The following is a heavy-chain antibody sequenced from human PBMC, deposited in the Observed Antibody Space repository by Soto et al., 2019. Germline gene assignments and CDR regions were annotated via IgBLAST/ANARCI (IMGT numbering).Heavy chain of an antibody. Sequence: QVQLVESGGGVVQPGRSLRLSCAASGFTFSSYAMHWVRQAPGKGLEWVAVISYDGSNKYYADSVKGRFTISRDNSKNTLYLQMNSLRAEDTAVYYCARDVSGKLGHDSWGQGTLVTVSS. D-gene: IGHD1-26*01. V-gene: IGHV3-30-3*01. CDR1: GFTFSSYA. CDR2: ISYDGSNK. CDR3: ARDVSGKLGHDS. J-gene: IGHJ4*02.